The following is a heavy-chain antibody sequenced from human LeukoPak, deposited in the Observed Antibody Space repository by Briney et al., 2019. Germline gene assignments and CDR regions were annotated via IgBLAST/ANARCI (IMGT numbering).Heavy chain of an antibody. CDR1: GFTFSSYE. CDR2: ISYSGSTI. V-gene: IGHV3-48*03. J-gene: IGHJ4*02. Sequence: TGGSLRLSCAASGFTFSSYEMNWVRQAPGKGLEWVSYISYSGSTIYYADSVKGRFTISRDNAKNSLYLQMNSLRAEDTAVYYCASYVWGSYRGPSGGDYWGQGTLVTVSS. CDR3: ASYVWGSYRGPSGGDY. D-gene: IGHD3-16*02.